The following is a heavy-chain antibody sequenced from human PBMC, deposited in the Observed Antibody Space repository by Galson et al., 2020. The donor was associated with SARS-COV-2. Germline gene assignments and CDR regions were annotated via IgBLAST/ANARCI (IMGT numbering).Heavy chain of an antibody. J-gene: IGHJ4*02. CDR3: AKDIGYCTNGVCYNGYFDY. CDR2: IGAFNSNA. CDR1: GYNFIRYG. V-gene: IGHV1-18*01. Sequence: ASVKVSCKASGYNFIRYGISWVRQAPGQGLEWMGWIGAFNSNANYAEKFQGRVTVTKDTSTNTVYMELRSLRSDDTAVYYCAKDIGYCTNGVCYNGYFDYWGQGTQVTVSS. D-gene: IGHD2-8*01.